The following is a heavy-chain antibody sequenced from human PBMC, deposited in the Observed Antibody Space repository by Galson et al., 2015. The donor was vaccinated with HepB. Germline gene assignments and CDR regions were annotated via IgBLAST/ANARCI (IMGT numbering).Heavy chain of an antibody. J-gene: IGHJ4*02. CDR3: AREPNYGSGSYYMYYFDY. D-gene: IGHD3-10*01. CDR2: ISSSSSTI. CDR1: GFTFSSYS. V-gene: IGHV3-48*01. Sequence: SLRLSCAASGFTFSSYSMNWVRQAPGEGLEWVSYISSSSSTIYYADSVKGRFTISRDNAKNSLYLQMNSLRAEDTAVYYCAREPNYGSGSYYMYYFDYWGQGTLVTVSS.